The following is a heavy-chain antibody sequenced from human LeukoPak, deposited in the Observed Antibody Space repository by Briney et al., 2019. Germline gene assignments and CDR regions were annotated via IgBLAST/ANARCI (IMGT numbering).Heavy chain of an antibody. CDR2: IYYSGST. V-gene: IGHV4-39*07. D-gene: IGHD3-10*01. Sequence: SETLSLTCTVSGGSISSSSYYWGWIRQPPGKGLEWIGSIYYSGSTYYNPSLKSRVTISVDTSKNQFSLKLSSVTAADTAVYYCARSRSGSGGAGLFDPWGQGTLVTVSS. CDR3: ARSRSGSGGAGLFDP. J-gene: IGHJ5*02. CDR1: GGSISSSSYY.